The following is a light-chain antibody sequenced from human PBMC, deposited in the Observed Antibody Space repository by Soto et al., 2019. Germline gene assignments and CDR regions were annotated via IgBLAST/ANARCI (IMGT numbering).Light chain of an antibody. CDR2: DVN. CDR3: SSYTSSSTPFV. Sequence: QSALTQPASVSGSPGQSITISCTGTSSDVGRYNYVSWYQQHPGKAPKVMIYDVNNRPSGVSNRFSGSKSGNTASLTISGLXXXXXXHYYCSSYTSSSTPFVFGTGTKVTV. CDR1: SSDVGRYNY. J-gene: IGLJ1*01. V-gene: IGLV2-14*03.